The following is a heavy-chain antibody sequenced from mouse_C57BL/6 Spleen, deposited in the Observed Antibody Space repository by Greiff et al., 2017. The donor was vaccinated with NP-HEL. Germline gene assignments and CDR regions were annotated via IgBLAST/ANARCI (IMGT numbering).Heavy chain of an antibody. CDR1: GYTFTSYW. V-gene: IGHV1-64*01. CDR3: ARGKGITTNYFDY. J-gene: IGHJ2*01. Sequence: QVQLQQSGAELVKPGASVKLSCKASGYTFTSYWMHWVKQRPGQGLEWIGMIHPNSGSTNYNEKFKSKATLTVDKSSSTAYMQLSSLTSEDSAVYYCARGKGITTNYFDYWGQGTTLTVSS. CDR2: IHPNSGST. D-gene: IGHD1-1*01.